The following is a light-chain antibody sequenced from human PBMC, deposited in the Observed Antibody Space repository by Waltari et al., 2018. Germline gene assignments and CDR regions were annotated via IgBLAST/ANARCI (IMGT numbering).Light chain of an antibody. CDR3: ISYTSANTWV. V-gene: IGLV2-14*01. Sequence: QSALTQVAAVSGAPGQSITISCTGTSVDIGNYNYVYWFQHNPGKAPKAIIYEVSNRPSRVSERFSGSKSGDTASLTISGLQAEDEAHYYCISYTSANTWVFGGGTKLTVL. CDR1: SVDIGNYNY. J-gene: IGLJ3*02. CDR2: EVS.